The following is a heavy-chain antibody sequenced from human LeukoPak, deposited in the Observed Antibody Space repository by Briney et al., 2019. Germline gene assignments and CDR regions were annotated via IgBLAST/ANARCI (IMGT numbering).Heavy chain of an antibody. Sequence: PGGSLRLSCAASGFTFSSYAMSWVRQAPGKGLDWVSAISGSGGSTYYADSVKGRFTISRDNSKNTLYLQMNSLRAEDTAVYYCAKVSISSGWYSAFDYWGQGTLVTVSS. D-gene: IGHD6-19*01. J-gene: IGHJ4*02. CDR2: ISGSGGST. CDR1: GFTFSSYA. CDR3: AKVSISSGWYSAFDY. V-gene: IGHV3-23*01.